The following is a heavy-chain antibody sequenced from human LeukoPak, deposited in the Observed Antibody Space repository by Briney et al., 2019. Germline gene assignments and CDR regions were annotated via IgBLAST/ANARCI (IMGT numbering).Heavy chain of an antibody. D-gene: IGHD2-15*01. CDR3: ARGYCSGGSCYSLDY. CDR1: GGTFSSYT. CDR2: IIPILAIA. Sequence: SMKVSCKASGGTFSSYTISWVRQAPGQGLEWMGRIIPILAIANYAQKFQGRVTITADTSTSTAYMELSSLRSEDTAVYYCARGYCSGGSCYSLDYWGQGTLVTVSS. J-gene: IGHJ4*02. V-gene: IGHV1-69*02.